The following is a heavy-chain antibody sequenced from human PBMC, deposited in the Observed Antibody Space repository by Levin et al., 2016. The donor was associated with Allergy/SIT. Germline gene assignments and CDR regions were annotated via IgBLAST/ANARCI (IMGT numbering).Heavy chain of an antibody. V-gene: IGHV3-21*01. D-gene: IGHD5-18*01. CDR3: ARVPMRGYSYGDRDY. J-gene: IGHJ4*02. CDR1: GFTFSSYS. Sequence: GRSLKISCAASGFTFSSYSMNWVRQAPGKGLEWVSSISSSSSYIYYADSVKGRFTISRDNAKNSLYLQMNSLRAEDTAVYYCARVPMRGYSYGDRDYWGQGTLVTVSS. CDR2: ISSSSSYI.